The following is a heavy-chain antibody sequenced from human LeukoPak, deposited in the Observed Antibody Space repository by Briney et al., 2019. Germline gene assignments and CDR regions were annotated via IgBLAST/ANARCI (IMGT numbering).Heavy chain of an antibody. J-gene: IGHJ4*02. D-gene: IGHD1-1*01. Sequence: GASVKVSCKASGYTFTSYAMHWVRQAPGQRLEWMGWIYGGNNMTQYSQNFQGRVTITRDTSASTAYMELNSLRSEDTAVYYCARGSRGTPASGGQGTLVIVSS. CDR2: IYGGNNMT. CDR3: ARGSRGTPAS. CDR1: GYTFTSYA. V-gene: IGHV1-3*01.